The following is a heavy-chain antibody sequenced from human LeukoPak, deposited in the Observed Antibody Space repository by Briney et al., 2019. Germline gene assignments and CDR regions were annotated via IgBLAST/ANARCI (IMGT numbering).Heavy chain of an antibody. CDR3: AIGGIYYDSSGWDI. V-gene: IGHV1-69*04. Sequence: AASVKVSCKASGGTFSSYAISWVRQAPGQGLEWMGRIIPILGIANYAQKFQGRVTITADKSTSTAYMELSSPRSEDTAVYYCAIGGIYYDSSGWDIWGQGTMVTVSS. J-gene: IGHJ3*02. D-gene: IGHD3-22*01. CDR1: GGTFSSYA. CDR2: IIPILGIA.